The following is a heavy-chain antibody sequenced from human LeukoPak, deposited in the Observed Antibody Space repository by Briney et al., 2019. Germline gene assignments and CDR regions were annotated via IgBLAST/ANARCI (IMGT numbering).Heavy chain of an antibody. J-gene: IGHJ5*02. Sequence: GGSLRLSCAASGFTFSSYSMNWVRQAPGKGLERVSSISSSSSYIYYADSVKGRFTIFRDNAKNSLYLQMNSLRAEDTAVYYCARDPKYTPGYYDADPSGQGTLVTVSS. V-gene: IGHV3-21*04. D-gene: IGHD3-22*01. CDR2: ISSSSSYI. CDR1: GFTFSSYS. CDR3: ARDPKYTPGYYDADP.